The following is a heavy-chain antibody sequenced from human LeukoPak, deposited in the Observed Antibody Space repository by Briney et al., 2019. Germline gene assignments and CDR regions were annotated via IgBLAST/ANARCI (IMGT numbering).Heavy chain of an antibody. J-gene: IGHJ6*02. CDR3: AKVPQLYHYYGMDV. Sequence: PGGSLRLSCAASGFTFSSYAMSWVRQAPGKWLEWVSAISCSGGSTYYADSVKGRFTISRDNSKNTLYLQMNSLRAEDTAVYYCAKVPQLYHYYGMDVWGQGTTVTVSS. D-gene: IGHD1-1*01. CDR1: GFTFSSYA. CDR2: ISCSGGST. V-gene: IGHV3-23*01.